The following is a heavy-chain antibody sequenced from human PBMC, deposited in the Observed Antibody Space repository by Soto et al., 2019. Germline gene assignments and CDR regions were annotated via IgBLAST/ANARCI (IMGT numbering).Heavy chain of an antibody. CDR1: GYTFTSYG. CDR2: ISGYNGNT. CDR3: ARDLGGQIVDY. D-gene: IGHD1-26*01. V-gene: IGHV1-18*01. Sequence: QVQLVQSGAEVKKPGASVKVSCKASGYTFTSYGISWVRQAPGQGLEWMGWISGYNGNTKYAQKLQGRVTMTTDTSTSTGYKELSSLRSDDTAVYYCARDLGGQIVDYWGQGTLVTVSS. J-gene: IGHJ4*02.